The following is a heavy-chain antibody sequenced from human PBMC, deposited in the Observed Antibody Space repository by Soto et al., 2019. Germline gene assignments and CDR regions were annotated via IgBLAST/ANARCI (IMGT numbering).Heavy chain of an antibody. D-gene: IGHD2-15*01. Sequence: ASVKVSCKVSGYTLTELSMHWVREAPGKGLEWMGVFDSEDGETIYAQKFQGRVTMTEDTSTDPAYMELSSLRSEDTAVYYCATAVVVVAATETDYWGQGTLVTVSS. CDR2: FDSEDGET. CDR3: ATAVVVVAATETDY. V-gene: IGHV1-24*01. CDR1: GYTLTELS. J-gene: IGHJ4*02.